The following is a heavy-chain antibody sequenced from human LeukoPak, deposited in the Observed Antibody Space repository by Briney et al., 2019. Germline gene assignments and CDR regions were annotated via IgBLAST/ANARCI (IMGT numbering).Heavy chain of an antibody. CDR2: SYSDTNT. J-gene: IGHJ3*02. D-gene: IGHD1-14*01. V-gene: IGHV3-53*01. Sequence: PGGSLRLSCTASGFTVSNNYMSWVRQAPGKGLEWVSISYSDTNTNYADSVKGRFTISRDISQNTLSLQMNSLRAEDTAVYYCVRKNRDFNAAFDIWGQGTVVTVSA. CDR1: GFTVSNNY. CDR3: VRKNRDFNAAFDI.